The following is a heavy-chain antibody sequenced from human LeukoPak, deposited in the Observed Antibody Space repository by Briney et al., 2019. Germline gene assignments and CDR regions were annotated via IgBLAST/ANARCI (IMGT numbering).Heavy chain of an antibody. Sequence: GGSLSLSCAASGFTFSTYGMHWVRQAPGKGLEWVAVISSDESNKFYADSVKGRFTISRDNSKNTLYLQVNSVRAEDTAVYYCAKGHSSGWYSIEYWGQGTLVTVSS. CDR2: ISSDESNK. CDR3: AKGHSSGWYSIEY. J-gene: IGHJ4*02. CDR1: GFTFSTYG. D-gene: IGHD6-19*01. V-gene: IGHV3-30*18.